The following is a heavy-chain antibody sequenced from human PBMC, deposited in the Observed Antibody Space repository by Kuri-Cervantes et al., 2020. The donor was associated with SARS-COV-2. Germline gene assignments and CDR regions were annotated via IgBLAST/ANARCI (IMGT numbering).Heavy chain of an antibody. CDR2: ISSSSSYI. V-gene: IGHV3-21*01. CDR1: GFTFSSYS. D-gene: IGHD6-13*01. J-gene: IGHJ4*02. Sequence: GESLKISCAASGFTFSSYSMNWVRQAPGKGLEWVSSISSSSSYIYYADSVKGRFTISRDNAKNSLYLQMNSLRAEDTAVYYCAREIWCSSSLHYFDYWGQGTLVTVSS. CDR3: AREIWCSSSLHYFDY.